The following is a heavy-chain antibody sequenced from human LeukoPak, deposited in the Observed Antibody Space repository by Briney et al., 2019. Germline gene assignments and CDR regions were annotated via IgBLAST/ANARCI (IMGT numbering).Heavy chain of an antibody. CDR2: INPDSGGT. V-gene: IGHV1-2*02. CDR3: ARDAISRGIIDY. J-gene: IGHJ4*02. Sequence: ASVKVSCKASGYSFTGYYVHWVRQAPGQGLEWMGWINPDSGGTNFAQNFQGRVTMTRDTSSSTAYMGVRRLTSDDTAVYYCARDAISRGIIDYWGQGTLVTVSS. D-gene: IGHD3-10*01. CDR1: GYSFTGYY.